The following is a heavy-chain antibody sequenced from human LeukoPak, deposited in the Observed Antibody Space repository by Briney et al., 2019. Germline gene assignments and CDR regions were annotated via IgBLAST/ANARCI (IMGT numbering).Heavy chain of an antibody. CDR2: IYTSGST. D-gene: IGHD6-19*01. V-gene: IGHV4-61*02. CDR3: ARVVAGWRKHYYYMDV. Sequence: SETLSLTCTVSGGSISSSSYYWSWIRQPAGKGLEWIGRIYTSGSTNYNPSLKSRVTMSVDTSKNQFSLKLSSVTAADTAVYYCARVVAGWRKHYYYMDVWGKGTTVTVSS. J-gene: IGHJ6*03. CDR1: GGSISSSSYY.